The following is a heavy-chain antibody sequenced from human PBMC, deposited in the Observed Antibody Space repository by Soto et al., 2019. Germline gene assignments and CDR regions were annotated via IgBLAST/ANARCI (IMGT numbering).Heavy chain of an antibody. D-gene: IGHD5-18*01. V-gene: IGHV1-8*02. J-gene: IGHJ5*02. CDR3: ARMESFGSLNWFDP. CDR2: MNPGSGDT. Sequence: ASVKVSCKASGYTYTNNDVSWVRQATGQGLEWMGWMNPGSGDTGYAQKFQGRVTMTRDISIATAYMELNSLTSEDTAIYYCARMESFGSLNWFDPWGQGTLVTVSS. CDR1: GYTYTNND.